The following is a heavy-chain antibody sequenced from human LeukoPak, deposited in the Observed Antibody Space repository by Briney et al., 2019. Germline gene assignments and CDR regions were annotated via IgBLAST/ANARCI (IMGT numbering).Heavy chain of an antibody. D-gene: IGHD1-26*01. V-gene: IGHV4-59*08. J-gene: IGHJ6*02. CDR1: GGSIGLYY. CDR2: IFHTGST. CDR3: ARHQHAGREHYYGIDV. Sequence: SETLSLTCTVSGGSIGLYYWAWIRQPPGKGLEWIGYIFHTGSTNYNPSLKSRLTISVDTSRNQFSLRLSSVTAADTAVYYCARHQHAGREHYYGIDVWGQGTTVSVSS.